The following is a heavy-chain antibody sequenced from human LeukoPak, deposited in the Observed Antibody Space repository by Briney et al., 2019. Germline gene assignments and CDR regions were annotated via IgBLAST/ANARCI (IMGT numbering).Heavy chain of an antibody. V-gene: IGHV4-38-2*02. CDR2: IYHSGST. Sequence: SETLSLTCTVSGYSISSGYYWGWIRQPPGKGLEWIGSIYHSGSTYYNPSLKSRVTISVDTSKDQFSLKLSSVTAADTAVHYCTRIISTAAGPNWFDPWGQGTLVTVSS. CDR3: TRIISTAAGPNWFDP. J-gene: IGHJ5*02. CDR1: GYSISSGYY. D-gene: IGHD6-13*01.